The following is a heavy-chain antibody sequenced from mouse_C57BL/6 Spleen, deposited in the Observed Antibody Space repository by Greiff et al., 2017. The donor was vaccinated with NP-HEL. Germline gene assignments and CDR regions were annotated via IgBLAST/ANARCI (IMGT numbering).Heavy chain of an antibody. Sequence: QVQLQQSGPELVKPGASVKISCKASGYAFSSSWMNWVKQRPGKGLEWIGRIYPGDGDTNYNGKFKGKATLTANKSSSTAYMQLSSMTSEDSAVEYCATHYGAGGGMDYWGQGTTLTVSS. V-gene: IGHV1-82*01. J-gene: IGHJ2*01. D-gene: IGHD1-2*01. CDR1: GYAFSSSW. CDR3: ATHYGAGGGMDY. CDR2: IYPGDGDT.